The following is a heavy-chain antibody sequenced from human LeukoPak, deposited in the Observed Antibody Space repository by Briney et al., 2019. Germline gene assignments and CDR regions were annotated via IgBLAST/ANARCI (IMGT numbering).Heavy chain of an antibody. D-gene: IGHD2-2*02. Sequence: PGGSLRLSCAASGFPFSTYWMSWVRQAPGKGLEWVANIKQDGSEKYYVDSVKGRFTISRDNAKNSLYLQMNSLRVEDTAVYYRATNSGGYCSTTNCYTGRFDFWGQGTLVTVSS. J-gene: IGHJ4*02. CDR3: ATNSGGYCSTTNCYTGRFDF. CDR2: IKQDGSEK. V-gene: IGHV3-7*01. CDR1: GFPFSTYW.